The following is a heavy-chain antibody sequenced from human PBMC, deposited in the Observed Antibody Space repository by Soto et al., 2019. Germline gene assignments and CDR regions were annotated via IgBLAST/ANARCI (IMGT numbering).Heavy chain of an antibody. Sequence: SETLSLTCTVSGGSISSYYWSWIRQPPGKGLEWIGYIYYSGSTNYNPSLKSRVTISVDTSKNQFCLKLSSVTAADTAVYYCARDPGLAAAGTGYYYYYMDVWGKGTTVTVSS. CDR1: GGSISSYY. J-gene: IGHJ6*03. V-gene: IGHV4-59*01. CDR3: ARDPGLAAAGTGYYYYYMDV. CDR2: IYYSGST. D-gene: IGHD1-1*01.